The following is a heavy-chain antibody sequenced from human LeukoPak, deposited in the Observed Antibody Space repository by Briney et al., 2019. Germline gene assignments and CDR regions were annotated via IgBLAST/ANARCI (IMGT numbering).Heavy chain of an antibody. CDR3: ARPITRMRTGGAFDI. CDR2: IYYSGST. Sequence: PSETLSLTCTVSGGSISSSSYYWGWIRQPPGKGLEWIGSIYYSGSTYYNPSLKSRVTIPVDTSKNQFSLKLSSVTAADTDVYYCARPITRMRTGGAFDIWGQGTMVTVSS. J-gene: IGHJ3*02. V-gene: IGHV4-39*07. D-gene: IGHD7-27*01. CDR1: GGSISSSSYY.